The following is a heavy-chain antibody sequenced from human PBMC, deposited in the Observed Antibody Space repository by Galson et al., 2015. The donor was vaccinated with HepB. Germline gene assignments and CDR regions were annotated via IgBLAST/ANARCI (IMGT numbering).Heavy chain of an antibody. CDR2: ISYDGSNK. Sequence: SLRLSCAASGFTFSSYAMHWVRQAPGKGLEWVAVISYDGSNKYYADSVKGRFTISRDNSKNTLYLQMNSLRAEDTAVYYCAGGNDVVSPVPDWGQGTLVTVSS. J-gene: IGHJ4*02. D-gene: IGHD1-1*01. CDR1: GFTFSSYA. CDR3: AGGNDVVSPVPD. V-gene: IGHV3-30*04.